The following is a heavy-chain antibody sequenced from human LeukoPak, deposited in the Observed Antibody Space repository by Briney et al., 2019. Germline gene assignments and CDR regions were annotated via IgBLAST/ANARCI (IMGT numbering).Heavy chain of an antibody. V-gene: IGHV3-21*01. J-gene: IGHJ6*03. CDR3: ARARYCSSTSCYPHDDYYYYYMDV. CDR1: GFTFSSYS. D-gene: IGHD2-2*01. Sequence: GGSLRLSCAASGFTFSSYSMNWVRQAPGKGLEWVSSISSSSSYIYYADSVKGRFTISRDNAKDSLYLQMNSLRAEDTAVYYCARARYCSSTSCYPHDDYYYYYMDVWGKGTTVTVSS. CDR2: ISSSSSYI.